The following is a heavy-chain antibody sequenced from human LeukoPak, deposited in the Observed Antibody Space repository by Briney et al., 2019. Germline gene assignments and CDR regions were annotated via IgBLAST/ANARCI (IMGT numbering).Heavy chain of an antibody. Sequence: PSETLSLTCTVPGGSISSDYWSWIRQPPGKGLEWIGYIYYSGSTNYNPSLKSRVTISVDTSKNQFSLKLSSVTAADTAVYYCARGTHYDILTGLIPTGGWFDPWGQGTLVTVSS. J-gene: IGHJ5*02. CDR1: GGSISSDY. CDR3: ARGTHYDILTGLIPTGGWFDP. D-gene: IGHD3-9*01. V-gene: IGHV4-59*01. CDR2: IYYSGST.